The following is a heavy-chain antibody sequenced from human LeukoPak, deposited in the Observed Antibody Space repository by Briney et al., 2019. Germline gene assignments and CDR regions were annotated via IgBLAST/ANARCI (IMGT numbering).Heavy chain of an antibody. J-gene: IGHJ4*02. CDR1: GGSISSSSYY. V-gene: IGHV4-39*07. D-gene: IGHD6-13*01. CDR3: ARADSWYNLLDY. Sequence: PSETLSLTCTVSGGSISSSSYYWGWIRQPPGKGLEWIGSIYYSGSTYYNPSLKSRVTISVDTSKNQFSLKLSSVTAADTAVYYCARADSWYNLLDYWGQGTLVTVSS. CDR2: IYYSGST.